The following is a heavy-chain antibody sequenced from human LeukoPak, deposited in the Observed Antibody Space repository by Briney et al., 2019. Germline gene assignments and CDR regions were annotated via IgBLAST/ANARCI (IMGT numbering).Heavy chain of an antibody. CDR1: GGSIGSYY. J-gene: IGHJ4*02. D-gene: IGHD3-22*01. V-gene: IGHV4-59*01. Sequence: SETLSLTCTVSGGSIGSYYWSWIRQPPGKGLEWIGYIYYSGSTNYNPSLKSRVTISVDTSKNQFSLKLSSVTSADTAVYYCAREWVAYDNSGYYPSYFDYWGQGTLVTVSS. CDR2: IYYSGST. CDR3: AREWVAYDNSGYYPSYFDY.